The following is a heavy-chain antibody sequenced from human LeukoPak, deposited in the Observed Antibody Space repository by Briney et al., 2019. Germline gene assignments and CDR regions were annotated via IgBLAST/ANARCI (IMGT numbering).Heavy chain of an antibody. D-gene: IGHD2-8*01. CDR1: GFTFSSYA. Sequence: PGGSLTLSCASSGFTFSSYAMSWVRQAPGQGREWLSGISDSGDYTSYADSVRGRFTISRDNSRNTLYLQMISLRPEDTAVYYCAKDTSIGKYCTNGVCSPFDYWGQGTLVTVSS. J-gene: IGHJ4*02. V-gene: IGHV3-23*01. CDR2: ISDSGDYT. CDR3: AKDTSIGKYCTNGVCSPFDY.